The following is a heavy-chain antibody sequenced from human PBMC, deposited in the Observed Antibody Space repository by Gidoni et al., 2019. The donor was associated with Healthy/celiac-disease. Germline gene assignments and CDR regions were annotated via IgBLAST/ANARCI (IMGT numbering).Heavy chain of an antibody. J-gene: IGHJ5*02. CDR2: ISSSSSYI. Sequence: EVQLVESGGGLVKPGGSLRLSCAASGFTFSSYSMNWVRQAPGKGLEWVSSISSSSSYIYYADSVKGRFTISRDNAKNSLYLQMNSLRAEDTAVYYCARDRRGYGGIDPWGQGTLVTVSS. D-gene: IGHD5-12*01. CDR1: GFTFSSYS. CDR3: ARDRRGYGGIDP. V-gene: IGHV3-21*01.